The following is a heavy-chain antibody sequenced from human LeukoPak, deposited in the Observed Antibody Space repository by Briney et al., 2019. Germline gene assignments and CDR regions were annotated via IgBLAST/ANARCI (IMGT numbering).Heavy chain of an antibody. J-gene: IGHJ6*04. V-gene: IGHV4-38-2*01. CDR2: IYHSGST. D-gene: IGHD2-15*01. Sequence: SETLSLTCAVSGYSISSGYYWGWIRQPPGKGLEWIGSIYHSGSTYHNPSLKSRVTISVDTSKNQFSLKLSSVTAADTAVYYCAREGGGYCSGGSCPYGMDVWGKGTTVTVSS. CDR1: GYSISSGYY. CDR3: AREGGGYCSGGSCPYGMDV.